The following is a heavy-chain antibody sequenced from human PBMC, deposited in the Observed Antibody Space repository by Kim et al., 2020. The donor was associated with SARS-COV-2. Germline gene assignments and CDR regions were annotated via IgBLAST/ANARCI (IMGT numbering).Heavy chain of an antibody. CDR3: ARLPHDSSGYVDS. CDR2: VYHSGST. J-gene: IGHJ4*02. V-gene: IGHV4-39*01. D-gene: IGHD3-22*01. Sequence: SETLSLTCTVSGGSISSSFNYWGWIRQPPGKGLEWIGSVYHSGSTYDSPSLKSRVTVSVDTSKNEFYLKVTSVTAADTAVYFCARLPHDSSGYVDSWGQGILFTVSS. CDR1: GGSISSSFNY.